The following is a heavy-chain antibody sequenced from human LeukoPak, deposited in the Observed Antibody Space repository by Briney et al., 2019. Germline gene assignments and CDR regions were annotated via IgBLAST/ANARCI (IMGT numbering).Heavy chain of an antibody. J-gene: IGHJ4*02. CDR3: ARGGLGEQLASDY. CDR2: IIPIFGTA. V-gene: IGHV1-69*13. CDR1: GGTFSSYA. Sequence: SVKVSCKASGGTFSSYAISWVRQAPGQGLEWMGGIIPIFGTANYAQKFQGRVTITADESTSTAYMELSSLRSEDTAVYYCARGGLGEQLASDYWGQGTLVTVSS. D-gene: IGHD6-13*01.